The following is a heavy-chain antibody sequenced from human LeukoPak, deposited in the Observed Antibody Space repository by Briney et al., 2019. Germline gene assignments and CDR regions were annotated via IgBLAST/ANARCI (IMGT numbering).Heavy chain of an antibody. D-gene: IGHD3-22*01. CDR3: ARGDYDSSGYYYGFDY. J-gene: IGHJ4*02. CDR2: ITAANGDT. CDR1: GYSFSTYA. Sequence: ASVKVSCKASGYSFSTYAMHWVRQAPGQGLEWMGWITAANGDTKYSQKFQGRVTITRDTSASTAYMELRSLRSDDTAVYYCARGDYDSSGYYYGFDYWGQGTLVTVTS. V-gene: IGHV1-3*01.